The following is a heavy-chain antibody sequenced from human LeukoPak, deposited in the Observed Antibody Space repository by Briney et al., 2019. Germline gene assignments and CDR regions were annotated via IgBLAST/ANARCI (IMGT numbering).Heavy chain of an antibody. CDR1: GGSFSGYY. V-gene: IGHV4-34*01. CDR2: INHSGST. D-gene: IGHD5-18*01. J-gene: IGHJ4*02. Sequence: SETLSLTCAVYGGSFSGYYWSWIRQPPGKGLEWIGEINHSGSTNYNPSLKSRVTISVDTSKNQFSLKLSSVTAADTAVYYCARVASGYSYGYHYWGQGTLATVSS. CDR3: ARVASGYSYGYHY.